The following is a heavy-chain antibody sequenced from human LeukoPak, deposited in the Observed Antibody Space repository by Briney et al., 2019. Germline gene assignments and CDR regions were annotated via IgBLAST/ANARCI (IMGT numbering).Heavy chain of an antibody. Sequence: SETLSLTCTVSGASIPSSYYWSWIRQPPGKGLECIGYISASGNTNYNPSLKSRVSISVDTSKSQFSLNLSSVTAADTAIYYCARLTGGGSYWGYFDYWGQGNLVTVSS. CDR2: ISASGNT. J-gene: IGHJ4*02. V-gene: IGHV4-4*09. D-gene: IGHD1-26*01. CDR3: ARLTGGGSYWGYFDY. CDR1: GASIPSSYY.